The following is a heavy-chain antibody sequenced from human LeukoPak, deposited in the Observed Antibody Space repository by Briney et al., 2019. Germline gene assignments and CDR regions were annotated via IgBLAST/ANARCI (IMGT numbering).Heavy chain of an antibody. J-gene: IGHJ4*02. CDR2: IIPIFGTA. D-gene: IGHD3-22*01. CDR3: ARDLYYYDSSGYY. CDR1: GGTLSSYA. V-gene: IGHV1-69*13. Sequence: ASVKVSCKASGGTLSSYAISWVRQASGQGLEWMGGIIPIFGTANYAQKFQGRVTITADESTSTAYMELSSLRSEDTAVYYCARDLYYYDSSGYYWGQGTLVTVSS.